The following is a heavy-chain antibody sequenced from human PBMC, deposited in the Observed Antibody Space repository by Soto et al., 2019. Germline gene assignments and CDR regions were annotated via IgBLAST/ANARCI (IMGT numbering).Heavy chain of an antibody. CDR2: IFSNDEK. D-gene: IGHD1-20*01. CDR3: ARKSPDKGYNWNYVYMDV. Sequence: SGPTLVNPTETLTLTCTVSGFSLSNARMGVSWIRQPPGKALEWLAHIFSNDEKSYSTSLKSRLTISKDTSKSQVVLTMTNMDPVDKATYYCARKSPDKGYNWNYVYMDVWGKGTTVTVSS. J-gene: IGHJ6*03. CDR1: GFSLSNARMG. V-gene: IGHV2-26*01.